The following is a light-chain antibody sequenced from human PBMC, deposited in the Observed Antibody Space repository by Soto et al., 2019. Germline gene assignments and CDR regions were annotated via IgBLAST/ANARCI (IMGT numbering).Light chain of an antibody. CDR1: QSISSH. CDR2: AAS. Sequence: DIQMTQSPSSLSASVGDRVTITCRASQSISSHLNWYQQKPGKAPKLLIYAASSLQSGVPSRFSGSGSGTDCTLTISSLQPEDFETYYCQQSDTTPRTFDQGTKVDIK. V-gene: IGKV1-39*01. CDR3: QQSDTTPRT. J-gene: IGKJ1*01.